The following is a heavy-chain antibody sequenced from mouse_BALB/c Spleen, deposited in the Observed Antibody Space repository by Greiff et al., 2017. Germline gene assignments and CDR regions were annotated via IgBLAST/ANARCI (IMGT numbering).Heavy chain of an antibody. J-gene: IGHJ1*01. V-gene: IGHV7-3*02. CDR3: ARDYPYYYGSSYLWYFDV. D-gene: IGHD1-1*01. CDR2: IRNKANGYTT. Sequence: EVMLVESGGGLVQPGGSLRLSCATSGFTFTDYYMSWVRQPPGKALEWLGFIRNKANGYTTEYSASVKGRFTISRDNSQSILYLQMNTLRAEDSATYYCARDYPYYYGSSYLWYFDVWGAGTTVTVSS. CDR1: GFTFTDYY.